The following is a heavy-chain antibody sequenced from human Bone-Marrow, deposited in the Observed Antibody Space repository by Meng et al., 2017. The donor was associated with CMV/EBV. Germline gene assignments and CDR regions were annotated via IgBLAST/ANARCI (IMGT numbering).Heavy chain of an antibody. J-gene: IGHJ4*02. D-gene: IGHD2-15*01. V-gene: IGHV3-23*01. CDR1: GFNFSSYA. CDR2: ISGSGGST. CDR3: AKHQGFCSGASCYSMAY. Sequence: GESLKISCAASGFNFSSYAMSWVRQGPGKGLEWVSVISGSGGSTYYADSVKGRFTISRDNSKNTLYLQMNNLSAEDTAVYYCAKHQGFCSGASCYSMAYWGQGTLVIVSS.